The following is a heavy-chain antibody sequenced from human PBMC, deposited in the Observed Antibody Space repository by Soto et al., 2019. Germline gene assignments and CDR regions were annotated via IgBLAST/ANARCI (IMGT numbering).Heavy chain of an antibody. CDR2: INYDGYS. CDR3: ARHGFGPLHGLVDV. Sequence: QVQLQESGPGLVKPSETLSLTCTVSGGSITNYYCSWFRQRPGKGLEWIGYINYDGYSAYNLSLKRRVPLSMDASKTQFSLMLESVTATDTAVYYCARHGFGPLHGLVDVWGPGTTVIVSS. J-gene: IGHJ6*02. D-gene: IGHD3-10*01. V-gene: IGHV4-59*08. CDR1: GGSITNYY.